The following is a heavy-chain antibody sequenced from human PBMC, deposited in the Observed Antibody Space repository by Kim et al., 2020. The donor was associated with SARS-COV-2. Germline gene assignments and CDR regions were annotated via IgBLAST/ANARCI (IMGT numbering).Heavy chain of an antibody. J-gene: IGHJ5*02. CDR3: ARSGGGTLDL. D-gene: IGHD2-15*01. CDR2: IREDGINK. V-gene: IGHV3-7*01. CDR1: GFTFSIFW. Sequence: GGSLRLSCAASGFTFSIFWMSWVRQAPGKGLEWVSNIREDGINKYLVDSVKGRFTISRDNAKNSLYLQMNSLRAEDTAVYYCARSGGGTLDLWGQGTLVTVSS.